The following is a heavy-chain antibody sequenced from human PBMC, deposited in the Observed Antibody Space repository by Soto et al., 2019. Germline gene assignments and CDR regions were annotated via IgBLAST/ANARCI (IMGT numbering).Heavy chain of an antibody. D-gene: IGHD3-10*01. J-gene: IGHJ6*02. CDR2: INHSGST. CDR1: GGSFSGYY. CDR3: ARGRRVRGVIRGNYYYYGMDV. Sequence: SETLSLTCAVYGGSFSGYYWSWIRQPPGKXLEWIGEINHSGSTNYNPSLKSRVTISVDTSKNQFSLKLSSVTAADTAVYYCARGRRVRGVIRGNYYYYGMDVWGQGTTVTVSS. V-gene: IGHV4-34*01.